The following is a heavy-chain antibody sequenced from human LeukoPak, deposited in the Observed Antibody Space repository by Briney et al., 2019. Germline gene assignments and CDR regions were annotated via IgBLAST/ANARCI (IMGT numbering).Heavy chain of an antibody. J-gene: IGHJ4*02. D-gene: IGHD3-10*01. Sequence: SETLSLTCTVSGGSISSYYWTWIRQPPGKGLEWIGYIYYSGSTNYNPSLKSRITISVDTSKNQFSLKLSSVTAADTAVYYCARLGYSSGNYWGQGTLVTVSS. CDR1: GGSISSYY. V-gene: IGHV4-59*08. CDR3: ARLGYSSGNY. CDR2: IYYSGST.